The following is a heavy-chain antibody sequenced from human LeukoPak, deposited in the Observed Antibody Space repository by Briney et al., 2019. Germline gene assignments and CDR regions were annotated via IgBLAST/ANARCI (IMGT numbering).Heavy chain of an antibody. J-gene: IGHJ4*02. Sequence: ASVKVSCKGSGDTFSRYYMHRVRQAPGQGLEWMGIINPSGSSTRNAQKFQGRVTLTRDTSTSTVYMELSSLSSDDTAVYFCASGFYYFEYWGQGTLVTVSP. D-gene: IGHD3-3*01. CDR3: ASGFYYFEY. V-gene: IGHV1-46*01. CDR2: INPSGSST. CDR1: GDTFSRYY.